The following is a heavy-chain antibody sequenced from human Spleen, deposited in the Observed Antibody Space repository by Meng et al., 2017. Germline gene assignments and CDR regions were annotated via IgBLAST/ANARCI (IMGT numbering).Heavy chain of an antibody. CDR2: IGHDGST. CDR1: GFTSFEIYW. J-gene: IGHJ4*02. CDR3: LRGRATTLD. Sequence: EGERVESGGGLVQPGWSLSLSCATSGFTSFEIYWMHWVRRAPGKGLEWVSRIGHDGSTDYAESVRGRYIISRDNAKNILYLQMSSLRAEDTAVYYCLRGRATTLDWGQGALVTVSS. D-gene: IGHD4-11*01. V-gene: IGHV3-74*01.